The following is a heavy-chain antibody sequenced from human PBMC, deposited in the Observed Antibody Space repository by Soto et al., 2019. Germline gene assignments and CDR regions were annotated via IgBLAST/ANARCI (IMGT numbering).Heavy chain of an antibody. CDR1: GGTFSSYA. D-gene: IGHD2-21*01. J-gene: IGHJ6*02. V-gene: IGHV1-69*13. CDR3: ARAGGDGYNLDYYYGMDV. Sequence: ASVKVSCKASGGTFSSYAISWVRQAPGQGLEWMGGIIPIFGTANYAQKFQGRVTITADESTSTAYMELSSLRSEDTAVYYCARAGGDGYNLDYYYGMDVWGQGTTVTVSS. CDR2: IIPIFGTA.